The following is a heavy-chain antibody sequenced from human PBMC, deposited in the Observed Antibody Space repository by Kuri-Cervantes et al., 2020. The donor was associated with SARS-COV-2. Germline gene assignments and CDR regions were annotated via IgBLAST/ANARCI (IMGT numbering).Heavy chain of an antibody. CDR2: INPSGGST. V-gene: IGHV1-46*01. D-gene: IGHD3-10*01. CDR3: AREGRDIDYYYGMDV. J-gene: IGHJ6*02. Sequence: ASVKVSCKASGYTFTSYYMHWVRQAPGQGLEWMGRINPSGGSTSYAQKFQGRVTMTRDTSTSTVYMELSSLRSEDTAVYYCAREGRDIDYYYGMDVWGQGTTVTVSS. CDR1: GYTFTSYY.